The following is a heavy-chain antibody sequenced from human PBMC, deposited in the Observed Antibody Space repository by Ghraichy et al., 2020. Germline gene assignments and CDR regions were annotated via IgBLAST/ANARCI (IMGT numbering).Heavy chain of an antibody. CDR1: GFTFSSYG. CDR2: ISYDGSNK. Sequence: GGSLRLSCAASGFTFSSYGMHWVRQAPGKGLEWVAVISYDGSNKYYADSVKGRFTISRDNSKNALYLQMNSLRAEDTAGYYCAKAFWGYGDYLARGYFDYWGQGTLVTVSS. CDR3: AKAFWGYGDYLARGYFDY. D-gene: IGHD4-17*01. J-gene: IGHJ4*02. V-gene: IGHV3-30*18.